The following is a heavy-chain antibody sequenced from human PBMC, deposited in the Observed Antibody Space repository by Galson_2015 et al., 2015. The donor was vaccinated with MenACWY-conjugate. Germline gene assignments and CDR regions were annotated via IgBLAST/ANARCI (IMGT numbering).Heavy chain of an antibody. CDR3: ARIRAVAGSWDFDY. CDR1: GVSLSNARMG. J-gene: IGHJ4*02. D-gene: IGHD6-19*01. Sequence: PALVKPTQTLTLTCTVSGVSLSNARMGVSWIRQPPGKSLEWLAHIFSNDEKYYSTSLKSRLTISKDTAKSQGVLTMTIMDPGDTATYYCARIRAVAGSWDFDYWGQGTLVTVSS. CDR2: IFSNDEK. V-gene: IGHV2-26*01.